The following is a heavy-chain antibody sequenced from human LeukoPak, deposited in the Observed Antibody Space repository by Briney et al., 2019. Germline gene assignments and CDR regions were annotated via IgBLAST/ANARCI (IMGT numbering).Heavy chain of an antibody. CDR3: ARDIGWELLETHYFDY. V-gene: IGHV3-30-3*01. J-gene: IGHJ4*02. CDR1: GFTFSSYA. CDR2: ISYDGSNK. D-gene: IGHD1-26*01. Sequence: GGSLRLSCAASGFTFSSYAMHWVRQAPGKGLEWVAVISYDGSNKYYADSVKGRFTISRDNSKNTLYLQMNSLRAEDTAVYYCARDIGWELLETHYFDYWGRGTLVTVSS.